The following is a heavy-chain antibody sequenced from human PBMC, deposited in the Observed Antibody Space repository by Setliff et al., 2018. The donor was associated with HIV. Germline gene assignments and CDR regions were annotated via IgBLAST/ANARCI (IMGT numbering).Heavy chain of an antibody. D-gene: IGHD3-10*01. V-gene: IGHV3-30*02. CDR3: TRDPTPKELWFFSGYYSDY. CDR2: IRYDGSNK. Sequence: PGGSLRLSCRASGFTFSRYAMHWVRQAPGKGLQWVAFIRYDGSNKYYADSVKGRFTISRDNSKNTLYLQMNSLSADDTAVYYCTRDPTPKELWFFSGYYSDYWGQGTLVTVSS. CDR1: GFTFSRYA. J-gene: IGHJ4*02.